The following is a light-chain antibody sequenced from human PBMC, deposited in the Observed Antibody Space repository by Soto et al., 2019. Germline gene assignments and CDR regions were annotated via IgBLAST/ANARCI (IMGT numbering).Light chain of an antibody. Sequence: TVLTQSPGTVSLSPGDRGTLPCRASQSVSSNKLAWYQQKPGQAPRLLIYAASSRATGIPDRFSGSGSGTGFTLTINRLEPEDFAVYYCQDYGSSRVTFGGGTKVDI. CDR3: QDYGSSRVT. J-gene: IGKJ4*01. CDR2: AAS. V-gene: IGKV3-20*01. CDR1: QSVSSNK.